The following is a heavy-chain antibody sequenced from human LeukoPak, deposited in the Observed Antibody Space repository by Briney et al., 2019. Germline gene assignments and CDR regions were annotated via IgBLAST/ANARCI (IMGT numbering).Heavy chain of an antibody. CDR3: AKDLRSGWLDY. CDR2: IYSGGST. Sequence: GGSLRLSCAASGFTVSSNYMSWVRQAPGKGLEWVSVIYSGGSTYYADSVKGRFTISRDNSKNTLYLQMNSLRAEDTAVYYCAKDLRSGWLDYWGQGTLVTVSS. J-gene: IGHJ4*02. CDR1: GFTVSSNY. D-gene: IGHD6-19*01. V-gene: IGHV3-66*01.